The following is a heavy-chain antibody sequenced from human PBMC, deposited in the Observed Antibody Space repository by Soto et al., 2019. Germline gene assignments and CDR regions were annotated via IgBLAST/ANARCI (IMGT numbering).Heavy chain of an antibody. CDR2: ILYSEKN. D-gene: IGHD3-10*01. Sequence: SETLSLTCSVSGASITSGGSYWTWIRQHPGKGLEWIGNILYSEKNYYNPSLKSRVTISLDTSKNQFSLKVNSVTAADTAVYYCVRDRGTTLRTDVWGQATTVTVSS. J-gene: IGHJ6*02. V-gene: IGHV4-31*03. CDR3: VRDRGTTLRTDV. CDR1: GASITSGGSY.